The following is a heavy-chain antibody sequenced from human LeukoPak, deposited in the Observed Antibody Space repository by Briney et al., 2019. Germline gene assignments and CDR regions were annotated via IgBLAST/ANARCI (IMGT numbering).Heavy chain of an antibody. CDR2: ISYDGSNK. Sequence: GGSLRLSCAASGFTFSSYAMHWVRQAPGKGLEWVAVISYDGSNKYYADSVKGRFTISRDNSKNTLYLQMNSLRAEDTAVYYCARDIEVYYYGSGSYQTDYWGQGTLVTVSS. CDR1: GFTFSSYA. CDR3: ARDIEVYYYGSGSYQTDY. V-gene: IGHV3-30-3*01. D-gene: IGHD3-10*01. J-gene: IGHJ4*02.